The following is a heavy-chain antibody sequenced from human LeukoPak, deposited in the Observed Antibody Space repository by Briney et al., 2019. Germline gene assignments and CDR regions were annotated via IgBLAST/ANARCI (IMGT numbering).Heavy chain of an antibody. J-gene: IGHJ5*02. V-gene: IGHV4-34*01. Sequence: SETLSLTCAVYGGSFSGYYWSWIRQPPGKGLDWIGEINHSGSTNYNPSLKSQVTISVDTSKNQFSLKLSSVTAADTAVYYCAREVTPNWGLGDWFDPWGQGTLVTVSS. D-gene: IGHD7-27*01. CDR1: GGSFSGYY. CDR2: INHSGST. CDR3: AREVTPNWGLGDWFDP.